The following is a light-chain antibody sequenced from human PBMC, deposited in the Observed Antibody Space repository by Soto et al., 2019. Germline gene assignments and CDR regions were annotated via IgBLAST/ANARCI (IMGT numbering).Light chain of an antibody. CDR2: GTS. CDR1: QSVSSKY. J-gene: IGKJ3*01. V-gene: IGKV3-20*01. Sequence: DIVLTQSPGTLSLSPGERATLSCRASQSVSSKYLAWYQQKPGQAPRVLIYGTSIRASGVPEWFSGGGSGTYFTLTISRLEAEDFAVYYWQQYGSSIFTFGPGT. CDR3: QQYGSSIFT.